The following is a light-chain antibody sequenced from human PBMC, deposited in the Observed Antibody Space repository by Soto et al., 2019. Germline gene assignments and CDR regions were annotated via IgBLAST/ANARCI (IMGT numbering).Light chain of an antibody. CDR2: GAS. CDR3: QQFGSSPLFT. J-gene: IGKJ3*01. CDR1: QSVSSSY. V-gene: IGKV3-20*01. Sequence: EIVLTQSPGTLSLCPGERATLSCRASQSVSSSYLAWYQQKPGQAPRLLIYGASSRATGIPDRFSGSGSGTDFTLTISRLEPEDLAVYYCQQFGSSPLFTFGPGTKVDGK.